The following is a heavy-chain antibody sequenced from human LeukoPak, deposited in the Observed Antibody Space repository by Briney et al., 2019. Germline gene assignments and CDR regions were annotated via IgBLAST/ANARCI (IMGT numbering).Heavy chain of an antibody. CDR2: ISAYNGNT. J-gene: IGHJ6*02. CDR3: ARGSGDFWSGYYFSYYYGMDV. D-gene: IGHD3-3*01. CDR1: GYTFTSYG. V-gene: IGHV1-18*01. Sequence: ASVKVSCKASGYTFTSYGISWVRQAPGQGLEWMGWISAYNGNTNYAQKPQGRVTMTTDTSTSTAYMELRSLRSDDTAVYYCARGSGDFWSGYYFSYYYGMDVWGQGTTVTVSS.